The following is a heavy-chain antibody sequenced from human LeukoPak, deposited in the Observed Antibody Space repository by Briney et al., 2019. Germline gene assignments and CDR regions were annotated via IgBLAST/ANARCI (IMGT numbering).Heavy chain of an antibody. CDR1: GFIFSSYW. J-gene: IGHJ4*02. CDR3: AKANRDGYNHY. Sequence: PGGSLRLSCAASGFIFSSYWMHWVRHAPGKGLAWVSRNTDGSSTSYADSVKGRFTISRDNSKNTLYLQMNSLRAEDTAVYYCAKANRDGYNHYWGQGTLVTVSS. D-gene: IGHD5-24*01. V-gene: IGHV3-74*01. CDR2: NTDGSST.